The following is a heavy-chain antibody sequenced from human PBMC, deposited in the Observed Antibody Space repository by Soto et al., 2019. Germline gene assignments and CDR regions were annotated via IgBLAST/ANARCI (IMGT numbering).Heavy chain of an antibody. V-gene: IGHV4-59*01. CDR1: GGSISGYY. J-gene: IGHJ5*02. CDR3: AREHSYAYRWFDP. CDR2: IDDSGST. D-gene: IGHD3-16*01. Sequence: QVQLQESGPGLVKPSETLSLTCTVSGGSISGYYWSWIRQSPGKGLECLGSIDDSGSTNYNPSLTRRVTISLDTSKNQFSLKLSSVTAADTAVYFCAREHSYAYRWFDPWGQGTLVTVSS.